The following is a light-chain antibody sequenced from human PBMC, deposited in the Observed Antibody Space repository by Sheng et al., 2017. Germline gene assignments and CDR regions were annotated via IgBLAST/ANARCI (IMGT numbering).Light chain of an antibody. CDR2: RAS. J-gene: IGKJ1*01. CDR1: QSISSW. V-gene: IGKV1-5*03. CDR3: HHYGSSPWT. Sequence: DIQMTQTPSTLSASVGDRVTITCRASQSISSWLAWYQQKPGKAPNLLIYRASSLGSGVPSRFSGSGSGTEFTLTISSLQRDDFAVYYCHHYGSSPWTFGQGTKVEIK.